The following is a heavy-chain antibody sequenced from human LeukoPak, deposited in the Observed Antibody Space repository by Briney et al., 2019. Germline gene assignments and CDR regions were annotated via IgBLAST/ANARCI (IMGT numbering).Heavy chain of an antibody. Sequence: SETLSLTCTVSGGSISSYYWSWIRQPPGKGLEWIGYIYYSGSTNYNPSLKSRVTISVDTSKNQFSLKLSSVTAADTAVYYCARRTHITMISFNAFDIWGQGTMVTVSS. J-gene: IGHJ3*02. CDR2: IYYSGST. CDR1: GGSISSYY. D-gene: IGHD3-22*01. V-gene: IGHV4-59*08. CDR3: ARRTHITMISFNAFDI.